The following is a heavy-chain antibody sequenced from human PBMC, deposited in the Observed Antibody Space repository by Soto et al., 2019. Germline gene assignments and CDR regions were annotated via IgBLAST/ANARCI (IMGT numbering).Heavy chain of an antibody. CDR3: ARERSRYDRSGYYRHDY. CDR1: GDTFSSYA. CDR2: IIPILGTP. V-gene: IGHV1-69*10. D-gene: IGHD3-22*01. J-gene: IGHJ4*02. Sequence: SVKVSCKASGDTFSSYAISWVRQAPGQGLEWMGGIIPILGTPNYAQKFQGRVTITADKSTSTAYMELSSLRSEDTAVYYCARERSRYDRSGYYRHDYRGKGTLFTVSS.